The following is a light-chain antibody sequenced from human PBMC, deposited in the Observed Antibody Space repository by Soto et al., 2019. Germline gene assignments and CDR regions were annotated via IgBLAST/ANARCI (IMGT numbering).Light chain of an antibody. V-gene: IGLV2-8*01. CDR3: SSYAGSNNVI. CDR2: EVT. J-gene: IGLJ2*01. Sequence: QSVLTQPPSASGSPGQSVAISCTGTSSDFGGNNYVSWYQQHPGKAPKLMVYEVTKRPSGVPDRFSGSKSGNTASLTVSGLQAEDEADYYCSSYAGSNNVIFGGGTKLTVL. CDR1: SSDFGGNNY.